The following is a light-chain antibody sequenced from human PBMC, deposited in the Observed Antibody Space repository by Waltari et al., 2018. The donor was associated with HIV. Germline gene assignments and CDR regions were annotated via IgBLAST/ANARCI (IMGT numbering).Light chain of an antibody. CDR2: ETS. Sequence: EIVLTPAPGTLPLYTGERDSPSCTTSQTVPNNFLAWYQQKPGQTPRHLIYETSTRAAGIPGRFSGSGSATHFTLTIARLEPEDFAVYYCQQYGNSFPLTFGGVTKVEI. V-gene: IGKV3-20*01. CDR1: QTVPNNF. J-gene: IGKJ4*01. CDR3: QQYGNSFPLT.